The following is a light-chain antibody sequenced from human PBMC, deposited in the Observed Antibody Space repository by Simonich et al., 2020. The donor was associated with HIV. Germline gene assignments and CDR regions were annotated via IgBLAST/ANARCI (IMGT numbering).Light chain of an antibody. CDR2: DAS. V-gene: IGKV3-11*01. CDR3: QQRSNYT. Sequence: EIVLTQFPATLSLSPGERATLSCRASQSVNSYLAWYQQKPGQAPRILIYDASNMATGIPARFRGSGSVTDFTLTISSLEPEDFAVYYCQQRSNYTFGQGTKLEIK. J-gene: IGKJ2*01. CDR1: QSVNSY.